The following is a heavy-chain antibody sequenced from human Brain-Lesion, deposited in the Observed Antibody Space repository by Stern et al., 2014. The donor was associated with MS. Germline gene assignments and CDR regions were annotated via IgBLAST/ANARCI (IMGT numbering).Heavy chain of an antibody. J-gene: IGHJ4*02. CDR2: INRDGSDT. V-gene: IGHV3-74*02. Sequence: EVQLVEPGGGLVQPGASLRLSCAASGFHFSSYWMHWVRQFPEKGRFWVSQINRDGSDTSYADSVKGRFSISRDNIRNMLYLRMTSLRAEDTAVYYCARGVGDYWGQGARVTVSS. CDR3: ARGVGDY. CDR1: GFHFSSYW. D-gene: IGHD3-16*01.